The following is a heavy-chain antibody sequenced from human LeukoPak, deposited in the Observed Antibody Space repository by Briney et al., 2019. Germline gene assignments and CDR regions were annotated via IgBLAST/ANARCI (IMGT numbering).Heavy chain of an antibody. CDR1: GYTFSSYA. J-gene: IGHJ6*02. CDR3: AKSSRRYSSSPYGMDV. Sequence: GASLRLSCAASGYTFSSYAMSCVRQAPGKGLEWVSAISGSGGSTYYADSVKGRFTISRDNSKNTLYLQMNSLRAEDTAVYYCAKSSRRYSSSPYGMDVWGQGTTVTVSS. V-gene: IGHV3-23*01. CDR2: ISGSGGST. D-gene: IGHD6-6*01.